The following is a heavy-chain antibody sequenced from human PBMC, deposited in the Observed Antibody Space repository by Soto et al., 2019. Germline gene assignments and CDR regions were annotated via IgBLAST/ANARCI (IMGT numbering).Heavy chain of an antibody. CDR3: GRPSDDSTGYHGAFDV. D-gene: IGHD3-22*01. J-gene: IGHJ3*01. V-gene: IGHV4-39*01. CDR2: IYYSGST. Sequence: QLQLQESGPRLVKPSETLALTCTISGGSISSSAHYWGWIRQPPGKGLEWIGSIYYSGSTYYNPSLKSRVTISADTSKNQFSLKLSSVTAADTAVYFCGRPSDDSTGYHGAFDVWGQGSMVTVSS. CDR1: GGSISSSAHY.